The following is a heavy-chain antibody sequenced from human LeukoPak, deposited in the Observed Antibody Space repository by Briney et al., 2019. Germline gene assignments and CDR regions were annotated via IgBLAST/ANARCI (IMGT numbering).Heavy chain of an antibody. D-gene: IGHD3-10*01. CDR1: GFTFSSYS. CDR2: ITSSSTTI. CDR3: AKVRILWFGELSH. V-gene: IGHV3-48*01. Sequence: PGGSLRLSCAASGFTFSSYSMNWVRQAPGKGLEWVSFITSSSTTIYYADSVKGRFTISRDNSKNTLYLQMNSLRAEDTAVYYCAKVRILWFGELSHWGQGTLVTVSS. J-gene: IGHJ4*02.